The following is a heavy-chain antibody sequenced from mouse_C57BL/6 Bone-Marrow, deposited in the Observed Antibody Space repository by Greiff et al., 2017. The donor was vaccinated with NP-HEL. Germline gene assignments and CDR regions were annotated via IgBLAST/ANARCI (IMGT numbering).Heavy chain of an antibody. CDR2: IYPRSGNT. CDR1: GYTFTSYG. D-gene: IGHD2-1*01. V-gene: IGHV1-81*01. Sequence: QVQLKESGAELARPGASVKLSCKASGYTFTSYGISWVKQRTGQGLEWIGEIYPRSGNTYYNEKFKGKATLTADKSSSTAYMELRSLTSEDSAVYFCARTHYGNYRWYFDVWGTGTTVTVSS. CDR3: ARTHYGNYRWYFDV. J-gene: IGHJ1*03.